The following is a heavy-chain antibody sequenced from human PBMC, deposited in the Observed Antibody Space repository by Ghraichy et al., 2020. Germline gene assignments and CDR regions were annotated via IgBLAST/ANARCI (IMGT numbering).Heavy chain of an antibody. CDR1: GFTFSSYA. Sequence: GGSLRLSCAASGFTFSSYAMSWVRQAPGKGLEWVSAISGRGGSTYYADSVKGRFTISRDTSKNTLYLQMNSLRAEDTAVYYCAKGYIHAELLDAFDIWGQGTMVTVSS. CDR3: AKGYIHAELLDAFDI. D-gene: IGHD5-18*01. CDR2: ISGRGGST. V-gene: IGHV3-23*01. J-gene: IGHJ3*02.